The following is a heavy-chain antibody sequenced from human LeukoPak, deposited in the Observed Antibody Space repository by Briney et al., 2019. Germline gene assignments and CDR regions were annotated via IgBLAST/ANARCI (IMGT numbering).Heavy chain of an antibody. J-gene: IGHJ4*02. D-gene: IGHD3-10*01. CDR3: ARGQLWFGEFYFDY. CDR1: GFTFSSYA. V-gene: IGHV3-30*04. CDR2: ISYDGSNK. Sequence: GSLRLSCAASGFTFSSYAMHWVRQAPGTGLEWVAIISYDGSNKYYADSVSGRITISRDNSKNTLYLQMNSLRAEDTAVYYCARGQLWFGEFYFDYWGQGTLVTVSS.